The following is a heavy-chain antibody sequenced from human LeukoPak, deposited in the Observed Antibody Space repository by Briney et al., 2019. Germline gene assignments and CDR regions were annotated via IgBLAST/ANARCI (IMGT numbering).Heavy chain of an antibody. CDR2: IDGDGGST. Sequence: GGSLRLYCAVSGFTVSSNYMSWVRQAPGQGLEWVSFIDGDGGSTYYADSVKGRFTISRDNSKNTLYLQMNSLRAEDTAVYYCARRFGEGEFDYWGQGTLVTVSS. J-gene: IGHJ4*02. CDR3: ARRFGEGEFDY. V-gene: IGHV3-53*01. D-gene: IGHD3-10*01. CDR1: GFTVSSNY.